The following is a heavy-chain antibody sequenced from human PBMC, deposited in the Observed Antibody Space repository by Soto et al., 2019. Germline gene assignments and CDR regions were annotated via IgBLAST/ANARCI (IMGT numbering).Heavy chain of an antibody. V-gene: IGHV3-9*01. CDR1: GFTFDDYA. CDR2: ISWNSGSI. Sequence: EVQLVESGGGLVQPGRSLRLSCAASGFTFDDYAMHWVRQAPGKGLEWVSGISWNSGSIGYADSVKGRFTISRDNAKNSLYLQMNSLRAEDTALYYCAKDPRYNWNSPWFDPWGQGTLVTVSS. J-gene: IGHJ5*02. CDR3: AKDPRYNWNSPWFDP. D-gene: IGHD1-7*01.